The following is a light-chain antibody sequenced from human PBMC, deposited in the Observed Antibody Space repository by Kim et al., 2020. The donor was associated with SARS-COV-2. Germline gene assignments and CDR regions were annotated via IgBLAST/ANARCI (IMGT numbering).Light chain of an antibody. CDR2: GAS. CDR3: QQYNIYPWT. V-gene: IGKV3-20*01. CDR1: QSVSSSY. Sequence: EIVLTQSPGTLSLSPGERATLSCRASQSVSSSYLVWYQQKPGQAPRLLIYGASSRATGIPDRFSGSGSGTDFTLTISRLEPEDFATYYCQQYNIYPWTFGQGTKVDIK. J-gene: IGKJ1*01.